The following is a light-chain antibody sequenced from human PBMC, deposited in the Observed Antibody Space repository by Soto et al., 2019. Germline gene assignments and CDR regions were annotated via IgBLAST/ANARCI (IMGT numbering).Light chain of an antibody. J-gene: IGLJ1*01. Sequence: QSVLTQPPSASGTPGQGVTISCSGSTSNIGSNYVYWYQQLPGTAPKLLIYRNNQRPSGVPDRFSCSKSGTSASLAISGLRSDDEADYFCATWDDGLNGFYVFGTGTQLTVL. V-gene: IGLV1-47*01. CDR2: RNN. CDR3: ATWDDGLNGFYV. CDR1: TSNIGSNY.